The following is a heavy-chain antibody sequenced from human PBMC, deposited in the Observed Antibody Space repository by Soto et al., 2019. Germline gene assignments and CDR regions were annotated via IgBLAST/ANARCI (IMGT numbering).Heavy chain of an antibody. J-gene: IGHJ4*02. CDR3: ARGLDYDSSGYYLDF. Sequence: PGGSLRLSCAASGFTFSSYWMSWVRQAPGKGLEWVANIKQDGSEKYYVDSVKGRFTISRDNAKNTLYLQMNSLRAEDTAVYYCARGLDYDSSGYYLDFWGQGALVTVSS. CDR2: IKQDGSEK. CDR1: GFTFSSYW. D-gene: IGHD3-22*01. V-gene: IGHV3-7*01.